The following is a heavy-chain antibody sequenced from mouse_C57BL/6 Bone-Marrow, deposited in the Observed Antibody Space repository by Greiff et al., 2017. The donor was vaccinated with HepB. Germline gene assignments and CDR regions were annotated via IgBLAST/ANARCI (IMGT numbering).Heavy chain of an antibody. CDR3: ARGSWYFDV. Sequence: DVKLQESGPGLVKPSQSLSLTCSVTGYSITSGYYWNWIRQFPGNKLEWMGYISYDGSNNYNPSLKNRISITRDTSKNQFFLKLNSVTTEDTATYYCARGSWYFDVWGTGTTVTVSS. CDR1: GYSITSGYY. CDR2: ISYDGSN. J-gene: IGHJ1*03. V-gene: IGHV3-6*01.